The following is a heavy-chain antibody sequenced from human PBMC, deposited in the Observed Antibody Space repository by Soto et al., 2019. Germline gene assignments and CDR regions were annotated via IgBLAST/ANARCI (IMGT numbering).Heavy chain of an antibody. CDR2: ISSSSSYI. CDR1: GFTFSSYS. D-gene: IGHD3-3*01. Sequence: LRLSCAASGFTFSSYSMNWVRQAPGKGLEWVSSISSSSSYIYYADSVKGRFTISRDNAKNSLYLQMNSLRAEDTAVYYCARDRLVLRFLEWTSGWFDPWGQRTLVTAPQ. V-gene: IGHV3-21*01. CDR3: ARDRLVLRFLEWTSGWFDP. J-gene: IGHJ5*02.